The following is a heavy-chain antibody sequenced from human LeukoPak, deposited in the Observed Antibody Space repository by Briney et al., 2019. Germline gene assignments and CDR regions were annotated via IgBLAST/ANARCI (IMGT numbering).Heavy chain of an antibody. CDR1: GYTSTSYG. V-gene: IGHV1-18*01. Sequence: ASVKVSCKASGYTSTSYGISWVRQAPGQGLEWMGWISAYNGNTNYAQKLQGRVTMTTDTSTSTAYMELRSLRSDDTAVYYCARARYYYDSSGYYQCYFDYWGQGTLVTVSS. D-gene: IGHD3-22*01. CDR3: ARARYYYDSSGYYQCYFDY. CDR2: ISAYNGNT. J-gene: IGHJ4*02.